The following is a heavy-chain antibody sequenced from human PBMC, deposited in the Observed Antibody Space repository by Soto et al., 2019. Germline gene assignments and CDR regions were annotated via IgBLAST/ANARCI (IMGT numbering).Heavy chain of an antibody. CDR1: GFTFSNAW. CDR2: IKSKTDGGTT. J-gene: IGHJ4*02. D-gene: IGHD3-22*01. CDR3: TTVRFYYYYDSRGYYLNYYFDY. V-gene: IGHV3-15*07. Sequence: GGSLRLSCAASGFTFSNAWMNWVRQAPGKGLEWVGRIKSKTDGGTTDYAAPVKGRFTISREDSKNTLYLQMNSLKTEDTAVYYCTTVRFYYYYDSRGYYLNYYFDYWGQGTLVTVSS.